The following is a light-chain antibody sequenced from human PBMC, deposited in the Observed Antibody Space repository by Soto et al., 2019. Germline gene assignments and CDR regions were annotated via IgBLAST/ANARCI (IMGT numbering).Light chain of an antibody. CDR3: QQYNNWSPVTWT. CDR2: GAS. Sequence: EIVMTQSPATLSVSPGERATLSCRASQSVSSNLAWYQQKPGQAPRLLIYGASTRATGIPARFSGSGSGTEFTLTISNLRSEDFAVYYCQQYNNWSPVTWTFGQGTKVEIK. V-gene: IGKV3-15*01. J-gene: IGKJ1*01. CDR1: QSVSSN.